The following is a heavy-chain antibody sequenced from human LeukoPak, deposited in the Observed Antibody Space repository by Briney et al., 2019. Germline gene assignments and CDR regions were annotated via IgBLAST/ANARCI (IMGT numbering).Heavy chain of an antibody. J-gene: IGHJ6*02. CDR2: IWYDGTDK. V-gene: IGHV3-33*01. CDR1: GFTFSSHD. CDR3: ARDLALGYYYAMDV. Sequence: GGTLRLSCAASGFTFSSHDMHWVRQAPGKGLEWIADIWYDGTDKYYPDSVKGRLTIYRDNSKNTLYLQMSSLRGEDTAVYYCARDLALGYYYAMDVWGQGTTVTASS.